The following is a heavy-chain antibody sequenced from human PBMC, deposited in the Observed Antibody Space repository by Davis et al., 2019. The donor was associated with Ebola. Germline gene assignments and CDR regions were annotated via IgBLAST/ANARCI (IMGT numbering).Heavy chain of an antibody. Sequence: GESLKISCATSGFRFTSFWMYWVRQAPGKGLEWVSVIYSGGSTYYADSVKGRFTISRDNSKNTLYLQMNSLRAEDTAVYYCARVDDFWSGPAVDYWGQGTLVTVSS. CDR3: ARVDDFWSGPAVDY. V-gene: IGHV3-66*01. CDR2: IYSGGST. D-gene: IGHD3-3*01. CDR1: GFRFTSFW. J-gene: IGHJ4*02.